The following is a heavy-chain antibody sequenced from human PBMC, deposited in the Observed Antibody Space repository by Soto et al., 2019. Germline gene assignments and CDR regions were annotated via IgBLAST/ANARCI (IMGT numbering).Heavy chain of an antibody. J-gene: IGHJ4*02. D-gene: IGHD6-13*01. CDR1: GFTFSSYA. V-gene: IGHV3-30-3*01. Sequence: GSLRLSCAASGFTFSSYAMHWVRQAPGKGLGWVAVISHDESNKYYADSVKGRFTISRDSSKNTLYLQMSSLRAEDTAVYYCARDGSSWSFDYWGQGTLVTVSS. CDR3: ARDGSSWSFDY. CDR2: ISHDESNK.